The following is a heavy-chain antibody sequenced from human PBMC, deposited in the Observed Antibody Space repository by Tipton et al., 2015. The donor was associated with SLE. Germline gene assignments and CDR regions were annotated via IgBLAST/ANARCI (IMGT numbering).Heavy chain of an antibody. CDR3: AGHGVRGAFDI. J-gene: IGHJ3*02. CDR2: INHSGST. V-gene: IGHV4-34*01. D-gene: IGHD4-17*01. CDR1: GGSFSGYY. Sequence: TLSLTCAVYGGSFSGYYWSWIRQPPGKGLEWIGEINHSGSTNYNPSLKSRVTISVDTSKNQFSLKLSSATAADTAVYYCAGHGVRGAFDIWGQGAMVTVSS.